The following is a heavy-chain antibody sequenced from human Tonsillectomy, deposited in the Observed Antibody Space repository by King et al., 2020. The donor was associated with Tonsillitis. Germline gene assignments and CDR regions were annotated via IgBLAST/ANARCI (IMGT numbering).Heavy chain of an antibody. CDR1: GGSISTSSYY. CDR3: ARLDYSYYAPDF. J-gene: IGHJ4*02. CDR2: FYYSGGT. D-gene: IGHD4-11*01. V-gene: IGHV4-39*07. Sequence: QLQESGPGLVKPSETLSLTCTVSGGSISTSSYYWGWIRQPPGKGLEWIGSFYYSGGTYNDPSLKSRVTISIDTSKNQFSLKVTSVTAADTAVYYCARLDYSYYAPDFWGQGSLVTVSS.